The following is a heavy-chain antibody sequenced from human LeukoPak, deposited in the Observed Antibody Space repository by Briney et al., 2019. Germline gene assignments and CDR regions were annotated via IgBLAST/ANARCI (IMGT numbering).Heavy chain of an antibody. CDR1: GFTLSSYA. Sequence: GGSLRLSCAASGFTLSSYAMTWVRQAPGKGLEWVSSINDSGGSTYYADSVKGRFTISRDNSKNTLYLQMNSLRAEDTAVYYCAKRVYNFWSGYFFWGQGTLVTVSS. CDR3: AKRVYNFWSGYFF. D-gene: IGHD3-3*01. V-gene: IGHV3-23*01. J-gene: IGHJ4*02. CDR2: INDSGGST.